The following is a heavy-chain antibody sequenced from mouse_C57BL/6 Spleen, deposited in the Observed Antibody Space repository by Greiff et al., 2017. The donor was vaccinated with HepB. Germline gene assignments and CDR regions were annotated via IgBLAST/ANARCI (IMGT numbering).Heavy chain of an antibody. Sequence: EVKLEESGGGLVQPGGSMKLSCVASGFTFSNYWMNWVRQSPEKGLEWVAQIRLKSDNYATHYAESVKGRFTISRDDSKSSVYLQMNNLRAEDTGIYYCTARWGFDVWGTGTTVTVSS. CDR3: TARWGFDV. CDR2: IRLKSDNYAT. CDR1: GFTFSNYW. V-gene: IGHV6-3*01. J-gene: IGHJ1*03. D-gene: IGHD1-1*01.